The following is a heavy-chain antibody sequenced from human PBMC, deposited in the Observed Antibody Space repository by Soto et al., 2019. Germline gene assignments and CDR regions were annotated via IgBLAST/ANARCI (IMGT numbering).Heavy chain of an antibody. D-gene: IGHD3-22*01. CDR3: ARFGYQYDSSSGYSQYYLDH. CDR1: GYSFSSNW. J-gene: IGHJ4*02. CDR2: IDPSDSYT. Sequence: PGESLKISCMVSGYSFSSNWINWVRQMPGKGLEWMGRIDPSDSYTKYSPSFQGHVTISADKSISTAYLQWSSLKASDSALYYCARFGYQYDSSSGYSQYYLDHWGQGTLVTVSS. V-gene: IGHV5-10-1*01.